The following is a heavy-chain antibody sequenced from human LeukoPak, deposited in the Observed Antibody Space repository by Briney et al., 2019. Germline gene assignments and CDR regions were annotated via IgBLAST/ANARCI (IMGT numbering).Heavy chain of an antibody. J-gene: IGHJ6*02. CDR3: ARALHSSWAHDYYYYGMDV. V-gene: IGHV4-34*01. D-gene: IGHD6-13*01. Sequence: SETLSLTCAVYGGSFSGYYWSWIRQPPGKGLEWIGEINHSGSTNYNPSLKSRVTISVDTSKNQFSLKLSSVTAADTAVYYCARALHSSWAHDYYYYGMDVWGQGTTVTVSS. CDR1: GGSFSGYY. CDR2: INHSGST.